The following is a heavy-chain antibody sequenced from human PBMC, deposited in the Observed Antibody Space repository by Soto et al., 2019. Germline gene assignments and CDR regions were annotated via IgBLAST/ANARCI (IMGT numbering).Heavy chain of an antibody. CDR2: IYWDGDK. J-gene: IGHJ5*02. CDR1: GFSLSTSGAA. CDR3: AHRATMTIFGLIIDNGIWFDP. D-gene: IGHD3-3*01. V-gene: IGHV2-5*02. Sequence: QINLIESGPTLVKPTQTLTLTCTFSGFSLSTSGAAVGWVRQPPGRALEWLALIYWDGDKRYNASLGNRLTITNDTSMNQVVLTLTNVDPADTATYYCAHRATMTIFGLIIDNGIWFDPWGQGTRVIASS.